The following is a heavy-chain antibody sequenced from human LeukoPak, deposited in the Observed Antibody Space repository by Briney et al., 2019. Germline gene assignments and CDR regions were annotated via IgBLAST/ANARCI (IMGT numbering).Heavy chain of an antibody. D-gene: IGHD6-6*01. CDR1: GFTFSGYY. J-gene: IGHJ4*02. CDR2: ISPSGSAI. Sequence: GGSLRLSCVASGFTFSGYYMSWIRQAPGQGLEWLSYISPSGSAIYYADSVKGRFTISRDNPKNSVYLQVNSLRAEDTAVYYCARIGYSSSSSDYWGQGTLVTVSS. V-gene: IGHV3-11*04. CDR3: ARIGYSSSSSDY.